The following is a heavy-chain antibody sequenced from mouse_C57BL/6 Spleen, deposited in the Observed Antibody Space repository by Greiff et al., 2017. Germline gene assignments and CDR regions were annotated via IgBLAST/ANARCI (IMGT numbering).Heavy chain of an antibody. Sequence: QVQLKESGAELVKPGASVKLSCKASGYTFTEYTIHWVKQRSGQGLEWIGWFYPGSGSIKYNEKFKDKATLTADKSSSTAYMELSRLTSEDSAVYCCAKGGLLLRSIDVWGTGTTVTVSS. J-gene: IGHJ1*03. CDR2: FYPGSGSI. CDR3: AKGGLLLRSIDV. CDR1: GYTFTEYT. D-gene: IGHD1-1*01. V-gene: IGHV1-62-2*01.